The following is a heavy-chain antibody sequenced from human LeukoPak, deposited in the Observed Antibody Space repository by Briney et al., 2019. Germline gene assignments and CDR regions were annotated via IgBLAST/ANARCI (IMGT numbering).Heavy chain of an antibody. CDR1: GGSISSSSYY. V-gene: IGHV4-39*01. CDR2: IYYSGST. CDR3: ARLYYDFWSGYYDY. Sequence: SETLSLTCTVSGGSISSSSYYWGWIRQPPGKGLEWIGSIYYSGSTYYNPSLKSRVTISVDTSKNQFSLKLSSVTAADTAVYYCARLYYDFWSGYYDYWGQGALVTVSS. J-gene: IGHJ4*02. D-gene: IGHD3-3*01.